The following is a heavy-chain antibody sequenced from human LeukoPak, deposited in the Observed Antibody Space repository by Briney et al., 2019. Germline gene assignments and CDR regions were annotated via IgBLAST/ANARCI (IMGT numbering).Heavy chain of an antibody. Sequence: SETLSLTCTVSGGSISSYYWTWIRQPPGKGLEWIGNMYYSGGTNYNPSLNSRVTISVDTSKNQFSLRLNSVTAADTAVYYCARGVSYRGDFWGQGTLVTVSS. V-gene: IGHV4-59*01. CDR1: GGSISSYY. D-gene: IGHD1-26*01. CDR3: ARGVSYRGDF. CDR2: MYYSGGT. J-gene: IGHJ4*02.